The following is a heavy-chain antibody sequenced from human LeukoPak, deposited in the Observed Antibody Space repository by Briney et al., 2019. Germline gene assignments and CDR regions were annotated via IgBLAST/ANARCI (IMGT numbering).Heavy chain of an antibody. CDR3: AQPKVPSARQFDY. CDR1: GFNFSSYV. D-gene: IGHD2-2*01. CDR2: ISGSGHST. J-gene: IGHJ4*02. V-gene: IGHV3-23*01. Sequence: PGGTLRLSCVGTGFNFSSYVMSWVRQAPGKGLEWVSVISGSGHSTYYAESVKGRFTISRDNSKNTLYLQINSLRAEDTAVYYCAQPKVPSARQFDYWGQGTLVTVSS.